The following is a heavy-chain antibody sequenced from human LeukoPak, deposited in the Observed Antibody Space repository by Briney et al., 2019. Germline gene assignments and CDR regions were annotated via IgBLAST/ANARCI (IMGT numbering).Heavy chain of an antibody. CDR2: IIPIFGTA. CDR3: ARGGFWSFYYYYMDV. CDR1: GGTFSSYA. V-gene: IGHV1-69*01. D-gene: IGHD3-3*01. J-gene: IGHJ6*03. Sequence: SVKVSCEASGGTFSSYAISWVRQAPGQGLEWMGGIIPIFGTANYAQRFQGRVTITADESTSTAYMELSSLRSEDTAVYYCARGGFWSFYYYYMDVWGKGTTVTVSS.